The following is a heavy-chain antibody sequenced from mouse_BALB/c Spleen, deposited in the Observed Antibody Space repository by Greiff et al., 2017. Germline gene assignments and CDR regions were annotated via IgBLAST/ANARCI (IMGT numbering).Heavy chain of an antibody. CDR3: ASYGNYWFAY. Sequence: HVQLQQSGAELAKPGASVKMSCKASGYTFTSYWMHWVKQRPGQGLEWIGYINPSTGYTEYNQKFKDKATLTADKSSSTAYMQLSSLTSEDSAVYYCASYGNYWFAYWGQGTLVTVSA. CDR2: INPSTGYT. J-gene: IGHJ3*01. V-gene: IGHV1-7*01. CDR1: GYTFTSYW. D-gene: IGHD2-1*01.